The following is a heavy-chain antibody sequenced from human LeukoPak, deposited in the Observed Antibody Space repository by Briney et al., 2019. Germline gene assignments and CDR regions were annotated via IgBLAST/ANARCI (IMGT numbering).Heavy chain of an antibody. Sequence: SETLSLTCAVYGGSFSGYYWSWIRQPPGKGLEWIGEINHSGSTNCNPSLKSRVTISVDTSKNQFSLKLSSVTAADTAVYYCARYGWVRGVSRYYYYYYYMDVWGKGTTVTVSS. J-gene: IGHJ6*03. CDR2: INHSGST. D-gene: IGHD3-10*01. CDR1: GGSFSGYY. CDR3: ARYGWVRGVSRYYYYYYYMDV. V-gene: IGHV4-34*01.